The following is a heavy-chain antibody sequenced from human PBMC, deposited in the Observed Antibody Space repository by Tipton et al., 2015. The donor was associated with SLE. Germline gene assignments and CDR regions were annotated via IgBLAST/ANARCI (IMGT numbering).Heavy chain of an antibody. J-gene: IGHJ3*02. D-gene: IGHD3-10*01. Sequence: SLRLSCAASGFTFSSYAMSWVRQAPGKGLEWVSAISGSGGSTYYADSVKGRFTISRDNSKSTLYLQMNSLRAEDTAVYYCAKEGYYGSGTRDAFDIWGQGAMVTVSS. CDR3: AKEGYYGSGTRDAFDI. CDR1: GFTFSSYA. CDR2: ISGSGGST. V-gene: IGHV3-23*01.